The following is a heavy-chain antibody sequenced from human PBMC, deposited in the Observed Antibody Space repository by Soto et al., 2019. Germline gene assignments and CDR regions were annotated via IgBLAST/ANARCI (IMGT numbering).Heavy chain of an antibody. Sequence: QVQLVESGGGVVQPGRSLRLSCAASGFTFSSYGMHWVRQAPGKGLEWVAVISYDGSNKYYADSVKGRFTISRDNSKHTLYLQMNSLRAEDTAVYYCAKAGPYYYDSSGSQMPTYYGMDVWGQGTTVAVSS. CDR1: GFTFSSYG. D-gene: IGHD3-22*01. V-gene: IGHV3-30*18. J-gene: IGHJ6*02. CDR2: ISYDGSNK. CDR3: AKAGPYYYDSSGSQMPTYYGMDV.